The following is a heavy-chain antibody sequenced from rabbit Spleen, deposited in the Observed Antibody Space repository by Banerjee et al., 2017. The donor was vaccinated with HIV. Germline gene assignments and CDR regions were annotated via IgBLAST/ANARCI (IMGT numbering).Heavy chain of an antibody. J-gene: IGHJ4*01. V-gene: IGHV1S40*01. D-gene: IGHD1-1*01. CDR3: ARDLVGVIGWNFYL. Sequence: QSLEESGGDLVKPGASLTLTCTASGFSFSDNYFMCWVRQAPGKGFEWIACIYTGSGSTYYASWAKGRFTISKTSSTTVTLQMTSLTAADRAAYFCARDLVGVIGWNFYLWGPGTLVTVS. CDR2: IYTGSGST. CDR1: GFSFSDNYF.